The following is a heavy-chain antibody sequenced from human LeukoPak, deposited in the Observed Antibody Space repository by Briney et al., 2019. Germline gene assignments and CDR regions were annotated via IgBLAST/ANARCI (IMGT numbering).Heavy chain of an antibody. V-gene: IGHV3-74*01. Sequence: GGSLRLSCAASGFTFSSYWMNWVRQAPGKGLVWVSRIASDGSSTTYADSVKGRFSISRDNAQNSLYLQMNSLRAEDTAIYYCATSTAAAGTDWGQGTLVTVSS. CDR3: ATSTAAAGTD. D-gene: IGHD6-13*01. CDR1: GFTFSSYW. CDR2: IASDGSST. J-gene: IGHJ4*02.